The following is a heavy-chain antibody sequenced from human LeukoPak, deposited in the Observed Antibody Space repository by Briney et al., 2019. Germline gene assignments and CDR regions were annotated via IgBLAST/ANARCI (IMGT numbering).Heavy chain of an antibody. CDR2: ISAYNGNT. D-gene: IGHD3-3*01. V-gene: IGHV1-18*01. CDR1: GYTFTSYG. CDR3: ARTPSITIFGVVIPDY. J-gene: IGHJ4*02. Sequence: GASVKVSCKASGYTFTSYGISWVRQAPGQGLEWMGWISAYNGNTNYAQKLQGRVTITTDTSTSTAYMELRSLRSDDTAVYYCARTPSITIFGVVIPDYWGQGTLVTVSS.